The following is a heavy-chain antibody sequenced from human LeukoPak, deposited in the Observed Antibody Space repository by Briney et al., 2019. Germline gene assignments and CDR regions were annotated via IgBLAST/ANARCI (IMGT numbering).Heavy chain of an antibody. CDR1: GGSISSGGYS. CDR3: ARGRGYYFDY. V-gene: IGHV4-30-2*01. J-gene: IGHJ4*02. CDR2: IYYSGST. D-gene: IGHD3-16*01. Sequence: SSQTLSLTCAVSGGSISSGGYSWSWIRQPPGKGLEWIGYIYYSGSTYYNPSLKSRVTISVDTSKNQFSLKLSSVTAADTAVYYCARGRGYYFDYWGQGTLVTVSS.